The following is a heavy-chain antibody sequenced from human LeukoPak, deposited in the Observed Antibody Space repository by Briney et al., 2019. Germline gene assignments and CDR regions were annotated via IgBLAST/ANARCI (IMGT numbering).Heavy chain of an antibody. D-gene: IGHD6-19*01. V-gene: IGHV3-33*08. CDR1: GFTFSSYG. Sequence: QSGGSLRLSCAASGFTFSSYGMHWVRQAPGKGLEWVAVIWYGGSNKYYADSVKGRFTISRDNSKNTLYLQMNSLRAEDTAVYYCARGGDSIAVAGSVYWGQGTLVTVSS. CDR2: IWYGGSNK. J-gene: IGHJ4*02. CDR3: ARGGDSIAVAGSVY.